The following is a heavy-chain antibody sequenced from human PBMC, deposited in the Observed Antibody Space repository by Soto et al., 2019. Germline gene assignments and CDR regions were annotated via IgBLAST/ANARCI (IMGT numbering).Heavy chain of an antibody. CDR1: GFSLSTSGVG. CDR2: IYWNDDK. V-gene: IGHV2-5*01. Sequence: QITLKESGPTLVKPTQTLTLTCTFSGFSLSTSGVGVGWISQPPGQALEWLALIYWNDDKRYSPSLKSRLTIPNDHSKNQVVLTMTNMDPVDTAPYYGAHISVTTSGLHWFDPWGQGTLVTVSS. D-gene: IGHD4-17*01. CDR3: AHISVTTSGLHWFDP. J-gene: IGHJ5*02.